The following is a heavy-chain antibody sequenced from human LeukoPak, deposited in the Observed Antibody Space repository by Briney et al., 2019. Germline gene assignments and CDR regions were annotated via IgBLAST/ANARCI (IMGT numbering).Heavy chain of an antibody. J-gene: IGHJ6*02. D-gene: IGHD3-16*01. CDR3: ARGGGLDV. CDR1: GFTFSSYW. CDR2: INHNGNVN. V-gene: IGHV3-7*03. Sequence: GESLRLSCAASGFTFSSYWMNWARQAPGKGLEWVASINHNGNVNYYVDSVKGRFTISRDNAKNSLYLQMSNLRAEDTAVYFCARGGGLDVWGQGATVTVSS.